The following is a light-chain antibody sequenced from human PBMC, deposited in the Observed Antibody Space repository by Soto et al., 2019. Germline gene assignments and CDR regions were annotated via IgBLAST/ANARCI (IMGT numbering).Light chain of an antibody. CDR3: SSYTSSSTPWV. V-gene: IGLV2-14*01. J-gene: IGLJ1*01. CDR2: DVS. CDR1: SSDVGGYNY. Sequence: QSALTQPASVSGSPGQSITISCTGTSSDVGGYNYVSWYQQHPGKAPKLMIYDVSNRPSGVSIRFSGSKSGNTASLTISGLQAEDEADYYCSSYTSSSTPWVFGTGTKVTVL.